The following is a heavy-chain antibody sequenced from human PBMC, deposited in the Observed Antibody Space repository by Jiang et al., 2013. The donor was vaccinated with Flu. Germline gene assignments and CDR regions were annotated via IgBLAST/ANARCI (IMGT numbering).Heavy chain of an antibody. CDR1: GFTFSNYG. Sequence: VQLLESGGGLVRPGGSLRLSCAASGFTFSNYGVSWVRQAPGKGLEWVSSISRTGGSTYYADSVKGRFTISRDTSKSTVYLQMTSLRVEDTALYFCARGWTQPWSLPIDFWGQGTLVTVSS. V-gene: IGHV3-23*01. J-gene: IGHJ4*02. CDR2: ISRTGGST. CDR3: ARGWTQPWSLPIDF. D-gene: IGHD5-18*01.